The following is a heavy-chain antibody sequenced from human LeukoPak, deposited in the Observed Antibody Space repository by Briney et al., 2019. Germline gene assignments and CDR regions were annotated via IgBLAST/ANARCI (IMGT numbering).Heavy chain of an antibody. J-gene: IGHJ4*02. CDR2: IFRSGGSI. D-gene: IGHD2-15*01. CDR1: GFTFCEAW. CDR3: ARGIGGSCSRYFDN. Sequence: GGSLRLSCGRSGFTFCEAWMNCVPQAPGGRLEWVSYIFRSGGSIYYADSVKGRFTISRDNAKNSLYLKMNRVRAEDTAVYYCARGIGGSCSRYFDNWGQGTLVTVSS. V-gene: IGHV3-69-1*02.